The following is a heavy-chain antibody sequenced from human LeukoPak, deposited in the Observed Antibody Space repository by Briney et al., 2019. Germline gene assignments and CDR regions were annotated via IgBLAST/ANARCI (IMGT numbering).Heavy chain of an antibody. V-gene: IGHV1-18*01. D-gene: IGHD1-26*01. CDR2: ISAYNGNT. J-gene: IGHJ4*02. Sequence: ASVKVSCRVSGYTLTKLPIHWVRQAPGQGLEWMGWISAYNGNTNYAQKLQGRVTMTTDTSTSTAYMELRSLRSDDTAVYYCARGDGVVGGTRDYWGQGTLVTVSS. CDR3: ARGDGVVGGTRDY. CDR1: GYTLTKLP.